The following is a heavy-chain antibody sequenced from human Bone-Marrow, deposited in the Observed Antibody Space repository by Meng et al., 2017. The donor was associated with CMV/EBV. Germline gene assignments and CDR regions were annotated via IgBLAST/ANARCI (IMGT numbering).Heavy chain of an antibody. V-gene: IGHV1-2*02. CDR2: INPNSGST. CDR3: AREGGGNSGEYYYYYYGMDV. Sequence: ASVKVSCKXSGYTFTGDYMHWVRQAPGQGLEWMGWINPNSGSTNYAQKFQGRVTITTDESTSTAYMELSSLRSEDTAVYYCAREGGGNSGEYYYYYYGMDVWGQGTTVTVSS. D-gene: IGHD4-23*01. CDR1: GYTFTGDY. J-gene: IGHJ6*02.